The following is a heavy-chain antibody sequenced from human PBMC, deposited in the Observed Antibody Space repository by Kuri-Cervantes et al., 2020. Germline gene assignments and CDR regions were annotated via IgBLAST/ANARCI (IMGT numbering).Heavy chain of an antibody. V-gene: IGHV1-18*01. J-gene: IGHJ3*02. CDR2: ISAYNGNT. CDR1: GYTFTSYG. CDR3: ARDASGAFDI. Sequence: TLKVSCKASGYTFTSYGISWVRQAPGQGLEWMGWISAYNGNTTYAQTHQGRVTMTTDTSTSTAYMELRSLRSDDTAVYYCARDASGAFDIWGQGTMVTVSS.